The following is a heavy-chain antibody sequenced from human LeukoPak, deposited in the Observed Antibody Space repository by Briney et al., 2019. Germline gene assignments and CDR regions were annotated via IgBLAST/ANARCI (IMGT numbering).Heavy chain of an antibody. CDR3: ATANLYDFWSGYYDLYDY. CDR1: GFTFSDYY. CDR2: TSSSGSTI. J-gene: IGHJ4*02. D-gene: IGHD3-3*01. Sequence: PGGSLRLSCAASGFTFSDYYMSWIRQAPGKGLEWVSYTSSSGSTIYYADSVKGRFTISRDNAKNSLYLQMNSLRAEDTAVYYCATANLYDFWSGYYDLYDYWGQGTLVTVSS. V-gene: IGHV3-11*01.